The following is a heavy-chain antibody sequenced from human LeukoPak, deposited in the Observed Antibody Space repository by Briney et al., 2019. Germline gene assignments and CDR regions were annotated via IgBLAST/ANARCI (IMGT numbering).Heavy chain of an antibody. CDR2: TCGCGCST. J-gene: IGHJ4*02. Sequence: GGPLRLSCAASGFTFSNHAMSWVHQVPGKELKGVSTTCGCGCSTYYADSLKGWITISRDNSKNTLYLQMNSLRAEDTAVYYCAKERGYTSGLGSLDYWGQGTLVTVSS. D-gene: IGHD6-19*01. V-gene: IGHV3-23*01. CDR3: AKERGYTSGLGSLDY. CDR1: GFTFSNHA.